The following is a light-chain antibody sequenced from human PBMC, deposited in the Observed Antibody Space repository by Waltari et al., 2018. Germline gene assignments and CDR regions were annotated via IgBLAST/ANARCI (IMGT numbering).Light chain of an antibody. CDR3: CSYAGNTIFVL. J-gene: IGLJ3*02. CDR1: SSDVGGYNF. Sequence: QSALTQPASVSGSPGQSVTISCTGTSSDVGGYNFVSRYQQHPGKAPKVLIYDVTKRPSGVSNRFSGSKSGNTASLTISGLQSEDEADYYCCSYAGNTIFVLFGGGTKLTVL. CDR2: DVT. V-gene: IGLV2-23*02.